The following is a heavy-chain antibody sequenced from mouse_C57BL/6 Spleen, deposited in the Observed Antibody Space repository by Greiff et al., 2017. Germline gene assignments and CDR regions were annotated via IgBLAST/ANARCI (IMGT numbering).Heavy chain of an antibody. CDR1: GYTFTGYW. CDR2: ILPGSGST. CDR3: ARSGGYDYDWFAY. D-gene: IGHD2-4*01. J-gene: IGHJ3*01. Sequence: VQLQQSGAELMKPGASVKLSCKATGYTFTGYWIEWVKQRPGHGLEWIGEILPGSGSTNYNEKFKGKATFTADISSNTAYMQLSSLTTEDSAIYYCARSGGYDYDWFAYWGQGTLVTVSA. V-gene: IGHV1-9*01.